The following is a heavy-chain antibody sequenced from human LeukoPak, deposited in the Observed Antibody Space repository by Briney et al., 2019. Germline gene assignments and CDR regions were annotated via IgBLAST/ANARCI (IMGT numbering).Heavy chain of an antibody. Sequence: GASVKVSCKASGYTFTGYYMHWVRQAPRQGLEWMGWINPNSGGTNYAQKFQGRVTMTRDTSISTAYMELSRLRSDDTAVYYCARISSYCSSTSCSLDYWGQGTLVTVSS. CDR1: GYTFTGYY. J-gene: IGHJ4*02. V-gene: IGHV1-2*02. CDR3: ARISSYCSSTSCSLDY. CDR2: INPNSGGT. D-gene: IGHD2-2*01.